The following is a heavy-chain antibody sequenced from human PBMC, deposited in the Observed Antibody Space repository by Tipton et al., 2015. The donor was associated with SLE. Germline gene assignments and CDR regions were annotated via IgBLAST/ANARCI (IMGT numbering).Heavy chain of an antibody. V-gene: IGHV4-39*01. CDR2: TYYSGCT. CDR1: GGSIISSSYY. Sequence: TLSLTCTVSGGSIISSSYYSGWIRQPPGKGLEWVRSTYYSGCTYYNPSLTSPVPISVDTPKNQFPLKLSSVTAADTAVYYCASRDIDVWGKGTTVTVSS. J-gene: IGHJ6*03. CDR3: ASRDIDV.